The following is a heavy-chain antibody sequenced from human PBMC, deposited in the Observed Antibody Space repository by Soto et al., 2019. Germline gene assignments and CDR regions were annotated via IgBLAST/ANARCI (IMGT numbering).Heavy chain of an antibody. J-gene: IGHJ6*02. Sequence: GGSLRLSCAASAFTFSGYWMHWVRQAPGRGLVWVSRLNSDGSTTNYADSVKGRFTISRDNAKNTLYLEMNSLGADDTAVYYCARGITNYYGMDVWGQGTTVTV. V-gene: IGHV3-74*01. CDR2: LNSDGSTT. CDR1: AFTFSGYW. CDR3: ARGITNYYGMDV. D-gene: IGHD1-1*01.